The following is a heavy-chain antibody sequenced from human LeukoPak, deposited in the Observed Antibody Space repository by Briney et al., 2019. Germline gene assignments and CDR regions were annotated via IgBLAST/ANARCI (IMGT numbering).Heavy chain of an antibody. D-gene: IGHD3-3*01. V-gene: IGHV3-74*01. CDR2: INSDGSTT. CDR1: GFTFSSYW. J-gene: IGHJ6*03. CDR3: ARDQGFSYYFYYMDV. Sequence: GGSLRLSCAASGFTFSSYWMHWVRQAPGKGLVWVSRINSDGSTTNYADSVKGRFTISRHNAKNTLYLQMNSLRAEDTAVYYCARDQGFSYYFYYMDVWGKGTTVTVSS.